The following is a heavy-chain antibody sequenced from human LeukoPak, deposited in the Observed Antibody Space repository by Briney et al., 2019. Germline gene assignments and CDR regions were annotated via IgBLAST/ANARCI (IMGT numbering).Heavy chain of an antibody. CDR2: IYYSGST. D-gene: IGHD2-2*01. V-gene: IGHV4-39*07. J-gene: IGHJ2*01. CDR1: GGSISSSSYY. Sequence: PSETLSLTCTVSGGSISSSSYYWGWIRQPPGKGLEWIGSIYYSGSTYYNPSLKSRVTISVDTSKNQFSLKLSSVTAADTAVYYCARDVVVVPAAMGHRYFDLWGRGTLVTVSS. CDR3: ARDVVVVPAAMGHRYFDL.